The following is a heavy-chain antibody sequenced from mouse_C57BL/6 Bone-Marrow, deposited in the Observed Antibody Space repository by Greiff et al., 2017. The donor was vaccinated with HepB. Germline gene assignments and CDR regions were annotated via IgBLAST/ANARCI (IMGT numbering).Heavy chain of an antibody. Sequence: EVQLQQSGPVLVKPGASVKMSCKASGYTFTDYYMNWVKQSHGKSLEWIGVINPYNGGTSYNQKFKGKSTFTVDKSSSTAYMELNSLTSEDSAVYYCARGYGYSFAYWGQGTLVTVSA. D-gene: IGHD2-2*01. CDR1: GYTFTDYY. V-gene: IGHV1-19*01. J-gene: IGHJ3*01. CDR3: ARGYGYSFAY. CDR2: INPYNGGT.